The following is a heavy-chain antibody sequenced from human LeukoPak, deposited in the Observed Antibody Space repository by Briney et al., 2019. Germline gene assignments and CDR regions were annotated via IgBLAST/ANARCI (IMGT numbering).Heavy chain of an antibody. J-gene: IGHJ6*04. CDR1: GFTFSNAW. CDR3: TAAYGSASPSPYYYYGMDV. D-gene: IGHD3-10*01. CDR2: IKRKSDGGTT. Sequence: GGSLRLSCAASGFTFSNAWMTWVRQAPGQGLEWVARIKRKSDGGTTDYAAQGRGRFTIARDETKHTLYLQMNSLKTEDTAVYYCTAAYGSASPSPYYYYGMDVWGKGTTVTVPS. V-gene: IGHV3-15*01.